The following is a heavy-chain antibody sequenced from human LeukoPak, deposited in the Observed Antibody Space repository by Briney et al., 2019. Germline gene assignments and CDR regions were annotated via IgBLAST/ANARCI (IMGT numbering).Heavy chain of an antibody. CDR3: ARAKYYDFWSGYYQWFDP. Sequence: ASVKVSCKASGGTFSSYAISWVRQAPGQGLEWMGRIIPIFGTANYAQKLQGRVTMTTNTSTRTAYMELRSLRSDDTAVYYCARAKYYDFWSGYYQWFDPWGQGTLVTVSS. CDR1: GGTFSSYA. CDR2: IIPIFGTA. D-gene: IGHD3-3*01. V-gene: IGHV1-69*05. J-gene: IGHJ5*02.